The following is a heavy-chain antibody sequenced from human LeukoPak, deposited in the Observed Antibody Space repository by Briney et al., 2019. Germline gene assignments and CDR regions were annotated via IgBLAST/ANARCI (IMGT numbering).Heavy chain of an antibody. CDR1: GGSFSGYY. V-gene: IGHV4-34*01. CDR3: ASSRGIAVAGTYY. D-gene: IGHD6-19*01. CDR2: INHSGST. J-gene: IGHJ4*02. Sequence: SETLSLTCAVYGGSFSGYYWSWIRQPPGKGLEWIGEINHSGSTNYNPSLKSRVTISVDTSKNQFSLKLSSVTAADTAVYYCASSRGIAVAGTYYWGQGTLVTVSS.